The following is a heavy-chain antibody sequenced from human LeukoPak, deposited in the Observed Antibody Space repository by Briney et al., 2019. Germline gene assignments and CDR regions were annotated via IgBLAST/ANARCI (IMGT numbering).Heavy chain of an antibody. D-gene: IGHD1-26*01. Sequence: SGTLSLTCTVSGGSISGSTYYWVWIRQPPGKGLEWIGSISHSGSTYYNPSLKSRVTISVDTSKNQFSLKVNSVTAADTAVYYCARHYGEGAPTNSWGQGTLVTVPS. V-gene: IGHV4-39*01. CDR2: ISHSGST. J-gene: IGHJ4*02. CDR3: ARHYGEGAPTNS. CDR1: GGSISGSTYY.